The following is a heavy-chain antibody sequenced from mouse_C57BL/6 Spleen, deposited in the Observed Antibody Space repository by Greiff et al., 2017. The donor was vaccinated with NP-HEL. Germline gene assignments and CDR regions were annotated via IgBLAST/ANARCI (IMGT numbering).Heavy chain of an antibody. J-gene: IGHJ4*01. CDR2: IHPSDSDS. CDR1: GYTFTSYW. D-gene: IGHD2-1*01. V-gene: IGHV1-74*01. CDR3: ATSYGNFLMDD. Sequence: QVQLQQPGAELVKPGASVKVSCKASGYTFTSYWMHWVKQRPGQGLEWIGRIHPSDSDSNYNQKFKGKATLTVDKSSSPAYMQLSSLTSEDSAVYYCATSYGNFLMDDWGQGTSVTVSS.